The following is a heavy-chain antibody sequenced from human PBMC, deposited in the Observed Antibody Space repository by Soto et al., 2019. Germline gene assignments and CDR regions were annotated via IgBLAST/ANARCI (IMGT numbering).Heavy chain of an antibody. CDR2: IYPGDSDT. CDR1: GYTFTNYW. V-gene: IGHV5-51*01. Sequence: GESLKISCKGSGYTFTNYWTGWVRQMPGKGLEWMGIIYPGDSDTKYNPSFQGQVTISADKSITTTYLQWSSLKASDTAIYYCAASIFYYGMDVWGQGTTVTVSS. CDR3: AASIFYYGMDV. J-gene: IGHJ6*02.